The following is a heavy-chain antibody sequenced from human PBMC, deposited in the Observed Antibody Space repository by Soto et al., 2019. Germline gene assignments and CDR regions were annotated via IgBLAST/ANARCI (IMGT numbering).Heavy chain of an antibody. V-gene: IGHV1-24*01. Sequence: ASGKVSCKVSGYTLTELSMHWVRQDPGKGLEGMGGFDPEDGETIYAQKFQGRVTMTEDTSTDTAYMELSSLRSEDTAVYYCATDRRRVLRFLEWFAWFDPWGQGTLVTVSS. CDR2: FDPEDGET. J-gene: IGHJ5*02. CDR1: GYTLTELS. CDR3: ATDRRRVLRFLEWFAWFDP. D-gene: IGHD3-3*01.